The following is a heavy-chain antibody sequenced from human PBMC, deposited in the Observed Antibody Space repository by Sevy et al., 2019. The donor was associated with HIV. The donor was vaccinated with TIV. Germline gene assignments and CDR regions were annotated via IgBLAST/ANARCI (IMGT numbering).Heavy chain of an antibody. J-gene: IGHJ3*02. CDR3: AKXXXPXGGLIXXXDFXX. Sequence: GGSLRLSCAAXGFTFSNYAIHWVRQAPGKGLQWVALISSRGTYKYYADSMKGRLSISRDDSKNTLFLQMNSLRAEDTALYYXAKXXXPXGGLIXXXDFXXXXXGTMVTVSS. D-gene: IGHD3-16*02. CDR1: GFTFSNYA. V-gene: IGHV3-30-3*02. CDR2: ISSRGTYK.